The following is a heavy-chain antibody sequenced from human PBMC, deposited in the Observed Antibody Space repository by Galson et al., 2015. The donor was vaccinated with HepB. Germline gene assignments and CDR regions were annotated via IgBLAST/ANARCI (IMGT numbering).Heavy chain of an antibody. Sequence: SLRLSCAASGFTFSSYAMHWVRQAPGKGLEWVAVISYDGSNKYYADSVKGRFTISRDNSKNTLYLQMNSLRAEDTAVYYCAREKVDYGSGSHIGYNWFDPWGQGTLVTVSS. CDR1: GFTFSSYA. CDR3: AREKVDYGSGSHIGYNWFDP. D-gene: IGHD3-10*01. V-gene: IGHV3-30*04. J-gene: IGHJ5*02. CDR2: ISYDGSNK.